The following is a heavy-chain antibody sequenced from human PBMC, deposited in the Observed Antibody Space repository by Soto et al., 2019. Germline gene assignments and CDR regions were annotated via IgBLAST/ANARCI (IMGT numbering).Heavy chain of an antibody. Sequence: SETLSLTCTVSGGSTSSYYWSWIRQPPGKGLEWIGYIYYSGSTNYNPSLKSRVTISVDTSKNQFSLKLSSVTAADTAVYYCARHSYYDFWSGYSQANWFDPWGQGTLVTVSS. J-gene: IGHJ5*02. V-gene: IGHV4-59*08. CDR3: ARHSYYDFWSGYSQANWFDP. CDR2: IYYSGST. D-gene: IGHD3-3*01. CDR1: GGSTSSYY.